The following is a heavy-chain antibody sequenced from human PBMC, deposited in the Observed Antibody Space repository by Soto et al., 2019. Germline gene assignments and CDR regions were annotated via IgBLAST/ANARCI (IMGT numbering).Heavy chain of an antibody. V-gene: IGHV3-23*01. CDR3: AKGGYYSLFDI. Sequence: EMQLLESGGGLVQPGGSLRLSCVASGFPFSSYAMSWVRQTPGKGLGWVSGISGSGGRTYYADSVKGRFTISRDNSNNDPSAQMLILRVEGPAVYFWAKGGYYSLFDIWGPGTVVTVSA. CDR1: GFPFSSYA. CDR2: ISGSGGRT. J-gene: IGHJ3*02. D-gene: IGHD3-16*01.